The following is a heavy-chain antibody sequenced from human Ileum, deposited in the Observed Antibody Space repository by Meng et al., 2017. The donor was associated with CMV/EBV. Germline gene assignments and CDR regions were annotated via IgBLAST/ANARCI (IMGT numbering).Heavy chain of an antibody. V-gene: IGHV4-4*07. CDR3: ARGSSSWAFDY. Sequence: QVALQGAGPGLVKPSATLSLTSTVSGGSISGYYWSWIRQPATKGLEWIGRVYSSGSTDYNPSLQSRVTMSVDTSKNQFSLKLSSVTAADTAVYYCARGSSSWAFDYWGQGTLVTVSS. J-gene: IGHJ4*02. CDR1: GGSISGYY. D-gene: IGHD2-2*01. CDR2: VYSSGST.